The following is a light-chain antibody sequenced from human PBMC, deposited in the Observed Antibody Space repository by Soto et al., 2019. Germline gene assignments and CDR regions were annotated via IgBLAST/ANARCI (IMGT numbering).Light chain of an antibody. CDR3: GSWDGSLSAEV. CDR2: ENN. Sequence: QSAVTQPPSVSAAPGQKVIISCSGSSSNIGNQDVSWYQQLPGTAPKLLISENNRRPSGIPDRFSASKSGTSATLAITGLQTGDEADYYCGSWDGSLSAEVFGGGTKLTVL. V-gene: IGLV1-51*02. CDR1: SSNIGNQD. J-gene: IGLJ3*02.